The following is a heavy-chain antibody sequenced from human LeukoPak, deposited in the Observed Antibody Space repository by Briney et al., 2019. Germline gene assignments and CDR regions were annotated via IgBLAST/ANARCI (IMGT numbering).Heavy chain of an antibody. CDR2: IYYSGST. V-gene: IGHV4-59*01. Sequence: SETLSLTCTVSGGSISSYYWSWIRQPPGKGLEWIGYIYYSGSTNYNPSLKSRVTISVDTSKNQFSLKLSSVTAADTAVYYCARDRSKYYGMDVWGQGTPVTVSS. CDR1: GGSISSYY. J-gene: IGHJ6*02. CDR3: ARDRSKYYGMDV.